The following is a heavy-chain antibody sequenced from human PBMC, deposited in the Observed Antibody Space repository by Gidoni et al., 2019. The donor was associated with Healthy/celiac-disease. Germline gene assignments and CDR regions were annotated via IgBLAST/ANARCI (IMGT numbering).Heavy chain of an antibody. CDR1: GCSISSSSYY. CDR2: IYYSGRT. J-gene: IGHJ4*02. Sequence: QLQLQESGPGLVKPSETLSLTCTVSGCSISSSSYYWGWIRQPPGKGLELIGSIYYSGRTDYNPSLKSRVTISVDTSKNQFSLKLSSVTAADTAVYYCARVYDFWRAPDYWGQGTLVTVSS. V-gene: IGHV4-39*01. CDR3: ARVYDFWRAPDY. D-gene: IGHD3-3*01.